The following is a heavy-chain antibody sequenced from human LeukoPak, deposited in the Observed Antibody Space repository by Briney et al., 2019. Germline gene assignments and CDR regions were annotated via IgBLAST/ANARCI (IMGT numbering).Heavy chain of an antibody. CDR3: AREGYSNRWFDP. V-gene: IGHV3-30*01. J-gene: IGHJ5*02. CDR2: ISYDGSDK. Sequence: GGSLRLSCAASGFTFSSYTMHWVRQAPGKGLEWVAVISYDGSDKYYADSVKGRFTISRDDSKNTLYLQMNSLRAEDTAVYYCAREGYSNRWFDPWGQGTLVTVPS. D-gene: IGHD4-11*01. CDR1: GFTFSSYT.